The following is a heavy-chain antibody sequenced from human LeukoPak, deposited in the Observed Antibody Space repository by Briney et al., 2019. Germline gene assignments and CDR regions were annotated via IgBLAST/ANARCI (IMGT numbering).Heavy chain of an antibody. J-gene: IGHJ4*02. CDR3: SRGARGSSGYLAY. V-gene: IGHV6-1*01. CDR2: TYYRSKWYN. D-gene: IGHD3-22*01. CDR1: GDSVSSNNAA. Sequence: SQTLSLTCDISGDSVSSNNAAWNWIRQSPSRGLEWLGRTYYRSKWYNDYAISVKSRITINPDTSKNQVSLQVKSVTPEDTAVYYCSRGARGSSGYLAYWGQGTLVTVSS.